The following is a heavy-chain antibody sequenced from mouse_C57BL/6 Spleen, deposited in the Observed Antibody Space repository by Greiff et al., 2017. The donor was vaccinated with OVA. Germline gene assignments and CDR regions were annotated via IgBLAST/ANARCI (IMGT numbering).Heavy chain of an antibody. V-gene: IGHV1-82*01. CDR3: ARGGDYYGSSWYFDV. D-gene: IGHD1-1*01. J-gene: IGHJ1*03. CDR2: IYPGDGDT. CDR1: GYAFSSSW. Sequence: VKLMESGPELVKPGASVKISCKASGYAFSSSWMNWVKQRPGKGLEWIGRIYPGDGDTNYNGKFKGKATLTADKSSSTAYMQLSSLTSEDSAVYFCARGGDYYGSSWYFDVWGTGPTVTVSS.